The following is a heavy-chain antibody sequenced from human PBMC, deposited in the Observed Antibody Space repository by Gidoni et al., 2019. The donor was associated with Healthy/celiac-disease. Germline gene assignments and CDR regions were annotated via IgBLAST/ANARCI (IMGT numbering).Heavy chain of an antibody. CDR1: GGSISSGDYY. CDR3: ARAPGYYDSSGYHAFDI. Sequence: QVQLQESGPGLVKPSQTLSLTCTVSGGSISSGDYYWSWIRQPPGKGLEWIGYIYYSGSTYYNPSLKSRVTISVDTSKNQFSLKLSSVTAADTAVYYCARAPGYYDSSGYHAFDIWGQGTMVTVSS. CDR2: IYYSGST. D-gene: IGHD3-22*01. J-gene: IGHJ3*02. V-gene: IGHV4-30-4*01.